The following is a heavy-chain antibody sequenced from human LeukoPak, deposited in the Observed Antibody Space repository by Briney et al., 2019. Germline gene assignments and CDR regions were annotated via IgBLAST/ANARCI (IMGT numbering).Heavy chain of an antibody. V-gene: IGHV3-23*01. CDR3: ATGLGYSGYDFLDY. CDR2: ISGSGGGT. Sequence: GGSLRLSCAASGFTFSSYAMSWVRQAPGKGLEWVSAISGSGGGTYYADSVKGRFTISRDNSKNTLYLQMNSLRAEDTAVYYCATGLGYSGYDFLDYWGQGTLVTVSS. D-gene: IGHD5-12*01. CDR1: GFTFSSYA. J-gene: IGHJ4*02.